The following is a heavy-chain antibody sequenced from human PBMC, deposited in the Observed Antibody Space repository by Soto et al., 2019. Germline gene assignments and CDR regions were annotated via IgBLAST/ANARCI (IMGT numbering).Heavy chain of an antibody. CDR2: ISGSSGSK. CDR3: ARYVAEVTTFIDQ. CDR1: AFIFTDYH. V-gene: IGHV3-11*03. J-gene: IGHJ4*02. D-gene: IGHD4-17*01. Sequence: GGSLRLSCAASAFIFTDYHMSWIRQAPGKGLEWLSNISGSSGSKKYADAGKGRFTISRDNAKKSLYLEMHSLRAEDTAMYYCARYVAEVTTFIDQWGQGTLVTVAS.